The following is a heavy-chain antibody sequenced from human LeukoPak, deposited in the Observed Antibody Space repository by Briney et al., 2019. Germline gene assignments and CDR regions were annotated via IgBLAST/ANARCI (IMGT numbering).Heavy chain of an antibody. CDR1: GFTFSSYW. V-gene: IGHV3-7*01. Sequence: GGSLRLSCAASGFTFSSYWMSWVRQAPGKGLEWVANIKQDGSEKYYVDSVKGRLTISRDNAKNSLYLQMNSLRAEDTAVYYCARARRDCSSTSCYTSFWFDPWGQGTLVTVSS. J-gene: IGHJ5*02. CDR3: ARARRDCSSTSCYTSFWFDP. D-gene: IGHD2-2*02. CDR2: IKQDGSEK.